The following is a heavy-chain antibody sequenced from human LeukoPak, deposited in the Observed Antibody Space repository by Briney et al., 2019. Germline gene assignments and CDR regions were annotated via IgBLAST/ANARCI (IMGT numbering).Heavy chain of an antibody. V-gene: IGHV3-23*01. CDR2: ISGSGGST. CDR3: AKGSVATMVRGVTFDY. J-gene: IGHJ4*02. Sequence: PGGSLRLSCAASGFTFSSSAMSWVRQAPGKGLEWVSAISGSGGSTYYADSVKGRFTISRDNSKNTLYLQMNSLRAEDTAVYYCAKGSVATMVRGVTFDYWGQGTLVTVSS. D-gene: IGHD3-10*01. CDR1: GFTFSSSA.